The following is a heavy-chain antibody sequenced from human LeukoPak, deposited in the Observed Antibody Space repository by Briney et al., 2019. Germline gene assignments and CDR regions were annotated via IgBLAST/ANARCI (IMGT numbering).Heavy chain of an antibody. V-gene: IGHV4-34*01. CDR2: INHSGST. J-gene: IGHJ4*02. D-gene: IGHD3-22*01. CDR3: ARENHYYDSSGYPPPLDY. CDR1: GGSFSGYY. Sequence: SETLSLTCAVYGGSFSGYYWSWIRQPPGKGLEWIGEINHSGSTNYNPSLKSRVTISVDTSKNQFSLKLSSVTAADTAVYYCARENHYYDSSGYPPPLDYWGQGVLVTVSS.